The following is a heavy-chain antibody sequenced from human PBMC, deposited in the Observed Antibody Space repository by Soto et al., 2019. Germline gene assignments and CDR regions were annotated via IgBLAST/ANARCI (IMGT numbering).Heavy chain of an antibody. J-gene: IGHJ4*02. CDR1: GYTFTSYG. D-gene: IGHD1-1*01. CDR3: ARGRYGDY. V-gene: IGHV1-18*01. CDR2: ISAHNGST. Sequence: QVHLVQSGAEVKKPGASVKVSCKASGYTFTSYGITWVRQAPGQGLEWMGWISAHNGSTDYAQKLQGRVIATRDTSTSTAYMELRSLRSDDTAVYYCARGRYGDYWGQGALVTVSS.